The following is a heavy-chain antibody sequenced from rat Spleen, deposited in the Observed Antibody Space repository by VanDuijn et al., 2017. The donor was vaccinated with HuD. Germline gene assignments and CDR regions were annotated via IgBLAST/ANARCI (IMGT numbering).Heavy chain of an antibody. V-gene: IGHV5S13*01. Sequence: EVQLVESGGGLVQPGRSLKLSCAASGFTFSNYGMAWVRQAPTKGLEWVASISTGGGNTYYRDSVKGRFTISRDSAKNTLYLQMDSLRSEDTATYYCTREETLYWYFDFWGPGTLVTVSS. CDR2: ISTGGGNT. CDR3: TREETLYWYFDF. CDR1: GFTFSNYG. J-gene: IGHJ1*01. D-gene: IGHD3-4*01.